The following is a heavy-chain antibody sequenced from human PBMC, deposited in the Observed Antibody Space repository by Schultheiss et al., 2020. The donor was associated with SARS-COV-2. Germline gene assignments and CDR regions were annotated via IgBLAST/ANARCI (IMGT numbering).Heavy chain of an antibody. V-gene: IGHV4-31*03. CDR1: GGSISSGGYY. CDR3: ARGNYGDLSTIDY. CDR2: IYYSGST. Sequence: SETLSLTCTVSGGSISSGGYYWSWIRQHPGKGLEWIGYIYYSGSTYYNPSLKSRVTISVDTSKNQFSLKLSSVTAADTAVYYCARGNYGDLSTIDYWGQGTLVTVSS. D-gene: IGHD4-17*01. J-gene: IGHJ4*02.